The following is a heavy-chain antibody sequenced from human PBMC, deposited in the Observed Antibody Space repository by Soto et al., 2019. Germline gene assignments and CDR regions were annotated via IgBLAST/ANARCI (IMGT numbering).Heavy chain of an antibody. Sequence: SETLSLTCTVSGASISGYYWSWIRKSAGKGLEGIGRIYATGTTDYNPSLKSRVMMSVDASKKQFSLKLRSVTAADTAVHYCVRDGTKTLPAWFDPWGQGISVTVSS. CDR2: IYATGTT. CDR1: GASISGYY. CDR3: VRDGTKTLPAWFDP. D-gene: IGHD1-1*01. V-gene: IGHV4-4*07. J-gene: IGHJ5*02.